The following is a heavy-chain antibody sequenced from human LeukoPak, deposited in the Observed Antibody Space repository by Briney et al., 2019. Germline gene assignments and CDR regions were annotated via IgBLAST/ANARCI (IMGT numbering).Heavy chain of an antibody. CDR2: ISSSSSYI. D-gene: IGHD5-12*01. Sequence: PGGSLRLSCAASGFTFSSYSMNWVRQAPGKGLEWVSSISSSSSYIYYADSVKGRFTISRDNAKNSLYLQMNSLRAEDTAVYYCARADSGYDYYYYYYMDVWGKGTTVTVSS. V-gene: IGHV3-21*01. J-gene: IGHJ6*03. CDR1: GFTFSSYS. CDR3: ARADSGYDYYYYYYMDV.